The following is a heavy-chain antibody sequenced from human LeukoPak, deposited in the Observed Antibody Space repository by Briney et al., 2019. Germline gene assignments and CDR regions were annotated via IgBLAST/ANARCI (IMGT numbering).Heavy chain of an antibody. V-gene: IGHV4-4*07. Sequence: PSETLSLTCTVSGGSISSYYWSWIRQPAGKGLEWIGRIYTSGSTNYNPSLKSRVTMSVDTSKNQFSLKLSSVTAADTAVYYCARGVEITMEDWFDPWGQGTLVTVSS. CDR1: GGSISSYY. D-gene: IGHD3-10*01. CDR2: IYTSGST. CDR3: ARGVEITMEDWFDP. J-gene: IGHJ5*02.